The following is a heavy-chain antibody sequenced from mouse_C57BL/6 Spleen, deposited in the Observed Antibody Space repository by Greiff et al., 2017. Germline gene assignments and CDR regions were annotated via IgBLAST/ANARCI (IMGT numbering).Heavy chain of an antibody. D-gene: IGHD1-1*01. CDR2: ISYDGSN. CDR3: AREGYGSRGAMDY. Sequence: DVQLVESGPGLVKPSQSLSLTCSVTGYSITSGYYWNWIRQFPGNKLEWMGYISYDGSNNYNPSLKNRISITRDTSKNQFFLKLNSVTTEDTATYYCAREGYGSRGAMDYWGQGTSVTVSS. CDR1: GYSITSGYY. J-gene: IGHJ4*01. V-gene: IGHV3-6*01.